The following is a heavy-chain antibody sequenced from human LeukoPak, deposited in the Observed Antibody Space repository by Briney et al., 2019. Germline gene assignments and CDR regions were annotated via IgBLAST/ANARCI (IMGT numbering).Heavy chain of an antibody. V-gene: IGHV3-48*03. Sequence: GGSLRLSCAASGFTFSNYEVNWVRQAPGKGLEWVSYISSSSSHTTYADSVKGRFTISRDNAKNSLSLQVNSLRADDTAVYYCARVGSIAAAGTPDYWGQGTLVTVSS. J-gene: IGHJ4*02. CDR2: ISSSSSHT. CDR1: GFTFSNYE. CDR3: ARVGSIAAAGTPDY. D-gene: IGHD6-13*01.